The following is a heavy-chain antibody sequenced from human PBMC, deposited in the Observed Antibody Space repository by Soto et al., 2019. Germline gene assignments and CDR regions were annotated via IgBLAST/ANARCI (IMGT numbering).Heavy chain of an antibody. CDR2: ISAYNGNK. V-gene: IGHV1-18*04. CDR3: ARRFSYCYDDDRFQFAY. J-gene: IGHJ4*02. CDR1: GYTFTSYG. D-gene: IGHD3-22*01. Sequence: AAVKVTCKASGYTFTSYGISWVRQAPGQGLEWMGWISAYNGNKTYAQKLQGRVTMTTDTSTSTAYKEQRSLRTDDAAVNYCARRFSYCYDDDRFQFAYWGQGTLVTVSS.